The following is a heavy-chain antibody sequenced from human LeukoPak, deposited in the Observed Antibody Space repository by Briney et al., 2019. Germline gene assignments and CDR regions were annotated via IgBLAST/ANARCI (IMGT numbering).Heavy chain of an antibody. J-gene: IGHJ4*02. Sequence: GGSLRLSCAASGFTFSSYAMSWVRQAPGKGLEWVSGISGSGGSTYFADSVKGRFTISRDNSKNTLYLQVNSLRAEDTAVYYCAKDRDSHYGSWSYDYWGQGTLATVSS. CDR3: AKDRDSHYGSWSYDY. CDR1: GFTFSSYA. D-gene: IGHD3-10*01. CDR2: ISGSGGST. V-gene: IGHV3-23*01.